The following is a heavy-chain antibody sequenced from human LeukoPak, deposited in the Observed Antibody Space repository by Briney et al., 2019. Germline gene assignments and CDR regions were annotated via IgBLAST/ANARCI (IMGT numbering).Heavy chain of an antibody. CDR3: ARVPGAAAGTFPWGYYYYGMDV. Sequence: ASVKVSCKASGGTFSSYASSWVRQAPGQGLEWMGGVIPIFGTAYYAQKLQGRVTITADESTSTAYMELSSLRSEDTAVYYCARVPGAAAGTFPWGYYYYGMDVWGQGTTVTVSS. CDR1: GGTFSSYA. J-gene: IGHJ6*02. D-gene: IGHD6-13*01. CDR2: VIPIFGTA. V-gene: IGHV1-69*01.